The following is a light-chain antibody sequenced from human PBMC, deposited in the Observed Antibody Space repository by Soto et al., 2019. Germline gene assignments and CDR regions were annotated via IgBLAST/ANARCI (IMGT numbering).Light chain of an antibody. Sequence: DIVLTQSPGTLSLSPGERATLSCRASQSVSSSNLAWYQQIPGQTPRLLIYGASSRATGIQDRFSGSGSGTDFTLTISRLEPEDFAVYYCQQYGSSPYTFGQGNNLEIK. V-gene: IGKV3-20*01. CDR1: QSVSSSN. CDR2: GAS. CDR3: QQYGSSPYT. J-gene: IGKJ2*01.